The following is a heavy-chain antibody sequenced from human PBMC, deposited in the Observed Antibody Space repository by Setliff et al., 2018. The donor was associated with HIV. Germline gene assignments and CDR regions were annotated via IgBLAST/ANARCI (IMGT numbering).Heavy chain of an antibody. D-gene: IGHD3-22*01. Sequence: SETLSLTCTVSGGSISSSNYYWGWIRQPPGKGLEWIGSIYYSGSTYYNPSLKSRVTISVDTSKNQFSLNLTSVTAADTAVYYCARLDSGGYFVEYWGQGTLVTVSS. CDR3: ARLDSGGYFVEY. CDR2: IYYSGST. J-gene: IGHJ4*02. V-gene: IGHV4-39*07. CDR1: GGSISSSNYY.